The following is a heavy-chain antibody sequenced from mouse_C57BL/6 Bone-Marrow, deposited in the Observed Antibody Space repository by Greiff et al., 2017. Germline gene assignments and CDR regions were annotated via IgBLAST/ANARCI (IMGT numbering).Heavy chain of an antibody. Sequence: EVKLQQSGPVLVKPGASVKMSCKASGYTFTDYYMNWVKQSHGKSLEWIGVINPYNGGTSYNQKFKGKATLTVDKSSSTAYMELNSLTSEDSAVYYCAKRDYGWFAYWGQGTLVTVSA. D-gene: IGHD2-4*01. J-gene: IGHJ3*01. CDR1: GYTFTDYY. CDR3: AKRDYGWFAY. V-gene: IGHV1-19*01. CDR2: INPYNGGT.